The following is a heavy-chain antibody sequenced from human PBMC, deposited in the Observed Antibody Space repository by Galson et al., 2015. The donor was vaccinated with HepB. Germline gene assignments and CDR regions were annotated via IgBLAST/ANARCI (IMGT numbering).Heavy chain of an antibody. D-gene: IGHD2-15*01. CDR3: ARLIVYCSGGSCYPKYFQH. J-gene: IGHJ1*01. CDR2: IYPGDSDT. CDR1: GYSFSSYW. Sequence: QSGAEVKKPGESLKISCKGSGYSFSSYWIGWVRQMPGKGLEWMGIIYPGDSDTRYSPSIQGQVTISADKSISTAYLQWSSLKASDTAMYYCARLIVYCSGGSCYPKYFQHWGQGTLVTVSS. V-gene: IGHV5-51*01.